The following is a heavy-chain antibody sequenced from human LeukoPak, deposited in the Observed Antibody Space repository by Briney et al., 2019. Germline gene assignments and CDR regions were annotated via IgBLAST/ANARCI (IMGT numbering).Heavy chain of an antibody. CDR3: AKGEATVIDY. CDR2: INSDGSST. D-gene: IGHD4-17*01. Sequence: PGGSLRLSCAASGFTFSNYWMHWVRQAPGKGLVWVSRINSDGSSTTSADSVKGRFTISRDNAKNTLYLQMNRLRAEDTAVYYCAKGEATVIDYWGQGTLVTVSS. CDR1: GFTFSNYW. J-gene: IGHJ4*02. V-gene: IGHV3-74*01.